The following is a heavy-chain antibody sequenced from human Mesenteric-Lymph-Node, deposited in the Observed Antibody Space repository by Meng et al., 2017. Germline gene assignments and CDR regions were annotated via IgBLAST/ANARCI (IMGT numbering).Heavy chain of an antibody. V-gene: IGHV3-48*03. CDR1: GFSFSSYE. D-gene: IGHD3-10*01. CDR3: ARVHYRSGSYYWFDP. Sequence: GGSLRLSCAASGFSFSSYEMNWVRQAPGKGLEWVSYMSSSGSTIYYADSVKGRFTISRDNAKNSLFLQMNSLRVEDTAAYYCARVHYRSGSYYWFDPWGQGTLVTVSS. J-gene: IGHJ5*02. CDR2: MSSSGSTI.